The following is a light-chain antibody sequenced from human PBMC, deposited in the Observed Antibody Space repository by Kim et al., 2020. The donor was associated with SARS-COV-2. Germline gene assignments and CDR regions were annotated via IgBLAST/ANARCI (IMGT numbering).Light chain of an antibody. CDR3: QEDNTWRLT. Sequence: EIVMTQSPATLSVSPGERATLSCRASQSVSSNLAGYQQQPRQAPRLLIYGASTSTTGILARFSGSGSGTASTLTISSLPSEDFAVYYCQEDNTWRLTFGGGTKVEIK. CDR2: GAS. V-gene: IGKV3-15*01. CDR1: QSVSSN. J-gene: IGKJ4*01.